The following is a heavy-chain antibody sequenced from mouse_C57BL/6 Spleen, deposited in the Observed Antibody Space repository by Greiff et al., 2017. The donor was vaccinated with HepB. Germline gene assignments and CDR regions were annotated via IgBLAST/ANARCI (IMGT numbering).Heavy chain of an antibody. CDR2: IRSKSNNYAT. J-gene: IGHJ4*01. V-gene: IGHV10-1*01. D-gene: IGHD1-1*01. CDR1: GFSFNTYA. Sequence: EVKLVESGGGLVQPKGSLKLSCAASGFSFNTYAMNWVRQAPGKGLEWVARIRSKSNNYATYYADSVKDRFTISRDDSESMLYLQMNNLKTEDTAMYYCVRQGYYGSSSYAMDYGGQGTSVTVSS. CDR3: VRQGYYGSSSYAMDY.